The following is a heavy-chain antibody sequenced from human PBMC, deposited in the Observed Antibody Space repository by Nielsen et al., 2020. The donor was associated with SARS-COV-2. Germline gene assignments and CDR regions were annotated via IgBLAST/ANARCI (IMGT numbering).Heavy chain of an antibody. J-gene: IGHJ6*03. V-gene: IGHV3-53*01. CDR3: ARDLVYMDV. CDR2: IYSGGST. D-gene: IGHD3-16*01. Sequence: GESLKISCAASGFTVSSNYMSWVRQAPGKGLEWVSVIYSGGSTYYADSVKGRFTISRDNSKNTLYLQMNSLRAEDTAVYYCARDLVYMDVWGKGTTVTVSS. CDR1: GFTVSSNY.